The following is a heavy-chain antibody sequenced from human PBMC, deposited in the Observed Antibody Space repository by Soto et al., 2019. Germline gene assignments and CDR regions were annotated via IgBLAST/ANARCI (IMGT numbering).Heavy chain of an antibody. CDR1: GYTFTSYA. J-gene: IGHJ3*02. V-gene: IGHV1-3*01. CDR3: ARDKEFRSGWYLIAFDI. D-gene: IGHD6-19*01. Sequence: GASVKVSCKASGYTFTSYAMHWVRQAPGQRLEWMGWINAGNGNTKYSQKLQGRVTMTTDTSTSTAYMELRSLRSDDTAVYYCARDKEFRSGWYLIAFDIWGQGTRVTVSS. CDR2: INAGNGNT.